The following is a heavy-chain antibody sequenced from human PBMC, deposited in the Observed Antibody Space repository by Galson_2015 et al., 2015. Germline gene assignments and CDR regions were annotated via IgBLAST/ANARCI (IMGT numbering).Heavy chain of an antibody. CDR1: GFTFSSYG. V-gene: IGHV3-33*01. D-gene: IGHD1-26*01. J-gene: IGHJ4*02. Sequence: SLRLSCAASGFTFSSYGMHWVRQAPGKGLEWVAVIWYDGSNKYYADSVKGRFTISRDNSKNTLYLQMSSLRAEDTAVYYCAREPIKGSYLDYWGQGTLVTVSS. CDR3: AREPIKGSYLDY. CDR2: IWYDGSNK.